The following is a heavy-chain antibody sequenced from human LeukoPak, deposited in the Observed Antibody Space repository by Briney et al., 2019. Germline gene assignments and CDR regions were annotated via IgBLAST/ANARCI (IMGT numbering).Heavy chain of an antibody. CDR2: IYYSGST. Sequence: SETLSLTCTVSGGSISSYYWSWIRQPPGKGLEWIGYIYYSGSTNYNPSPKSQVTISVDTSKNQFSLKLSSVTAADTAVYYCARWSGVVVVAATPWGFDPWGQGTLVTVSS. CDR1: GGSISSYY. D-gene: IGHD2-15*01. J-gene: IGHJ5*02. V-gene: IGHV4-59*01. CDR3: ARWSGVVVVAATPWGFDP.